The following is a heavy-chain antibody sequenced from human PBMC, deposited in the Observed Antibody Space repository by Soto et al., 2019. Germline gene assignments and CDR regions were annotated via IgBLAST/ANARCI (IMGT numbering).Heavy chain of an antibody. Sequence: SETLSLTCAVSGGSISSSNWWSWVRHPPGKGLEWIGEIYHSGSTNYNPSLKSRVTISVDKSKNQFSLKLSSVTAADTAVYYCARELLDYRDYHFDYWGQGTLVTVFS. CDR2: IYHSGST. CDR1: GGSISSSNW. D-gene: IGHD4-17*01. V-gene: IGHV4-4*02. CDR3: ARELLDYRDYHFDY. J-gene: IGHJ4*02.